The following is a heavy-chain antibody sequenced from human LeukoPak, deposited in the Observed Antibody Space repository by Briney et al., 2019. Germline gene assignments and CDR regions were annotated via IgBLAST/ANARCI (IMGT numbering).Heavy chain of an antibody. CDR3: AKDGAQYSSGPECDP. Sequence: GGSLRLSCAASGLHFSGTAMSWVRQAPGKGLEWVSAISHDGMNAYYADSVKGRFTISRDSSKKTVSLEMSSLTAADTGVYYCAKDGAQYSSGPECDPRGQGALVTVSP. CDR2: ISHDGMNA. V-gene: IGHV3-23*01. J-gene: IGHJ5*02. CDR1: GLHFSGTA. D-gene: IGHD6-19*01.